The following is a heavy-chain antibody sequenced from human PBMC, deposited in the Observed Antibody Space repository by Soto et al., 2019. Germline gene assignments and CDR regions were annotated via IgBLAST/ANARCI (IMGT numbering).Heavy chain of an antibody. V-gene: IGHV4-4*02. Sequence: SETLSLTCAVSGGSISSSNWWSWVRQPPGKGLEWIGTIYYSGSTYYNPSLKSRVTISVDTSKNQFSLKLSSVTAADTAVYYCARFVVPAAIPPGDYYYGMDVWGQGTTVTVSS. J-gene: IGHJ6*02. D-gene: IGHD2-2*01. CDR1: GGSISSSNW. CDR3: ARFVVPAAIPPGDYYYGMDV. CDR2: IYYSGST.